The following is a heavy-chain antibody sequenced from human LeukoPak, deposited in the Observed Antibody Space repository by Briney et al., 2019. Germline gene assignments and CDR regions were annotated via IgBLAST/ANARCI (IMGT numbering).Heavy chain of an antibody. Sequence: SQTLSLTCAVSGGSISSGGYYWTWIRQPPGKGLEWIGYINHSGGTYYYPSLKSRVTISVDRSKNQFSLKLSSVTAADTAVYYCARESRNWNSNWFDPWGQGTLVTVSS. CDR1: GGSISSGGYY. V-gene: IGHV4-30-2*01. CDR3: ARESRNWNSNWFDP. D-gene: IGHD1-7*01. CDR2: INHSGGT. J-gene: IGHJ5*02.